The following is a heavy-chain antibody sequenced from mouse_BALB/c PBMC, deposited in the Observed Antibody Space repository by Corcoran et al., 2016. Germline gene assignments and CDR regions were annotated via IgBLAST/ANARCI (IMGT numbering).Heavy chain of an antibody. CDR3: ARSITTVGYAMDY. Sequence: EVQLQQSGPELVKPGASMKIFCKASGYSFTGYTMNRVKQSHGKNLEWIGLINPYNGGTSYNQKFKGKATLTVDKSSSTAYMELLNLTSEDYTVYYCARSITTVGYAMDYWGQGTSVTVSS. J-gene: IGHJ4*01. CDR1: GYSFTGYT. D-gene: IGHD1-1*01. CDR2: INPYNGGT. V-gene: IGHV1-18*01.